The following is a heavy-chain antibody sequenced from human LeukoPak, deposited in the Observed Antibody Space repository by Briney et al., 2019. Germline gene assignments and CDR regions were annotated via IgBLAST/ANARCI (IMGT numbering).Heavy chain of an antibody. V-gene: IGHV3-23*01. J-gene: IGHJ4*02. D-gene: IGHD4-17*01. Sequence: GGSLRLSCAASGFTFSSCAMGWVRQAPGKGLEWVSTVSGSGGSTWYADSVKGRFTISRDNSKNTLFLQMNSLRAEDTAVYYCAKARDGDYVWTYYFDYWGQGTLVPVSS. CDR1: GFTFSSCA. CDR2: VSGSGGST. CDR3: AKARDGDYVWTYYFDY.